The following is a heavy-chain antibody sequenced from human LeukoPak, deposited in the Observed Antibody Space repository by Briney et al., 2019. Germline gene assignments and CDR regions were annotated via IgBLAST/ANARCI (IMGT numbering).Heavy chain of an antibody. D-gene: IGHD6-13*01. CDR2: ISAYNGNT. V-gene: IGHV1-18*01. CDR3: AREGSSSWYPFGGARAPTDY. Sequence: GASVKVSCKASGYTFTSHGISWVRQAPGQGLEWMGWISAYNGNTNYAQKLQGRVTMTTDTSTSTAYMELRSLRSDDTAVYYCAREGSSSWYPFGGARAPTDYWGQGTLVTVSS. J-gene: IGHJ4*02. CDR1: GYTFTSHG.